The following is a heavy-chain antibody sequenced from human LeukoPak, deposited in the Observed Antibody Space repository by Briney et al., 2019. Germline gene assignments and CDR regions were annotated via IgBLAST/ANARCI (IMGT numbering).Heavy chain of an antibody. CDR3: AKDTYYYGSGSYSDY. V-gene: IGHV3-23*01. J-gene: IGHJ4*02. D-gene: IGHD3-10*01. CDR1: GFTFSNYA. Sequence: GGSLRLSCAASGFTFSNYAMSWVRQAPGKGLEWVSVISDRGGSTYHADSVKGRFTISRDNSKNTLYLQMNGLRAEDTAVYYCAKDTYYYGSGSYSDYWGQGTLVAVSS. CDR2: ISDRGGST.